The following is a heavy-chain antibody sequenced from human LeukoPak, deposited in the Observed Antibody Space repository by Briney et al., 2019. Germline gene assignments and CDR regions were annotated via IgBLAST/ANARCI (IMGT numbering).Heavy chain of an antibody. D-gene: IGHD3-3*01. J-gene: IGHJ6*03. V-gene: IGHV4-39*07. CDR2: IYYSGST. CDR1: GGSISSSSYY. CDR3: ARIDFWSGYYSGYYYYMDV. Sequence: PSETLSLTCTVSGGSISSSSYYWGWIRQPPGKGLEWIGSIYYSGSTYYNPSLKSRVTISVDTSKNQFSLKLSSVTAADTAVYYCARIDFWSGYYSGYYYYMDVWGKGTTVTVSS.